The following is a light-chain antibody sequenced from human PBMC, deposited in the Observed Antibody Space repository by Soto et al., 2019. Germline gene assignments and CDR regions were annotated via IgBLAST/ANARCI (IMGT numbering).Light chain of an antibody. Sequence: QSALTQPASVSGPPGQSITISCTGTSSDVGAYNYVSWYQQHPGKAPKLMIYEVSNRPSGVSNRFSGSKSGNTASLTISGLQAEDEADYYCSSKSPDVFGTGTKGTVL. CDR1: SSDVGAYNY. CDR3: SSKSPDV. CDR2: EVS. V-gene: IGLV2-14*01. J-gene: IGLJ1*01.